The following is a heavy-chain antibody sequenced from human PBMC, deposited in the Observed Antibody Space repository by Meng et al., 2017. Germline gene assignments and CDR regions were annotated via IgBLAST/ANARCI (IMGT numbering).Heavy chain of an antibody. CDR3: ATGAAAADH. D-gene: IGHD6-13*01. CDR1: GFRVTDAW. Sequence: QRGESGGGLVKPGGSLRLSCVASGFRVTDAWMSWVRQAPGKGLEWVGRINSNSDGGTTDYAAPVKGRFTISRDDSKNTLYLQMNSLITEDTAVYFCATGAAAADHWGQGTLVTVSS. J-gene: IGHJ4*02. CDR2: INSNSDGGTT. V-gene: IGHV3-15*01.